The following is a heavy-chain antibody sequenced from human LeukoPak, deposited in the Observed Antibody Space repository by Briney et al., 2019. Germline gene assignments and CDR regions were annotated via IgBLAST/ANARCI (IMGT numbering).Heavy chain of an antibody. CDR3: AKAGALVRGVTAIFDY. J-gene: IGHJ4*02. CDR2: TQYDGSNK. V-gene: IGHV3-30*02. D-gene: IGHD3-10*01. Sequence: GGSLRLSCAASGFTLSSYGMHWVRQAPGKGLEWVAFTQYDGSNKYYADSVKGRFTISRDNSENTLFLHMTSLRADDTAVYFCAKAGALVRGVTAIFDYWGQGTLVTVSS. CDR1: GFTLSSYG.